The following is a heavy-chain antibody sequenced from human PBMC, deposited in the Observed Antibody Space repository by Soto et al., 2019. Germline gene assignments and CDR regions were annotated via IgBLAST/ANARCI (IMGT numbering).Heavy chain of an antibody. V-gene: IGHV3-15*07. Sequence: GGSLRLSCAASGFTFSNAWMNWVRQAPGKGLEWVGRIKSKTDGGTTDYAAPVKGRFTISRDDSKNTLYLQMNSLKTEDTAVYYCTTEYCSGTSCYLNYGMDVWGQGTTVTVSS. CDR2: IKSKTDGGTT. CDR3: TTEYCSGTSCYLNYGMDV. CDR1: GFTFSNAW. D-gene: IGHD2-2*01. J-gene: IGHJ6*02.